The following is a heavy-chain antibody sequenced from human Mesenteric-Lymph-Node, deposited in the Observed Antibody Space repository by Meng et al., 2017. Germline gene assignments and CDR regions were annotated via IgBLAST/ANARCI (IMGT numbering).Heavy chain of an antibody. D-gene: IGHD3-22*01. CDR3: ARDLFYFDSSGYYASDY. V-gene: IGHV3-48*04. J-gene: IGHJ4*02. Sequence: GGSLRLSCAASGFTFSSYGMHWVRQAPGKGLEWVSYISGSADTIHYADSVKGRFTISRDNAKNSLYLQMDSLRADDTAVYYCARDLFYFDSSGYYASDYWGQGTLVTVSS. CDR1: GFTFSSYG. CDR2: ISGSADTI.